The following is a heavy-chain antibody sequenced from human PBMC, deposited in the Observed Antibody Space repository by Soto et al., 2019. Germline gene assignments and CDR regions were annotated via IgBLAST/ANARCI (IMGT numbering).Heavy chain of an antibody. V-gene: IGHV1-8*01. J-gene: IGHJ6*02. Sequence: GSVKVSFKASGYPFTSYDINLVRQATGQGLEWMGWMNPNSGNTGYARKFQGRVTMTRNTSISTAYMELSSLRSEDTAVYYCARAPPMVRGVISYGMDVWGQGTTVTVSS. CDR1: GYPFTSYD. D-gene: IGHD3-10*01. CDR2: MNPNSGNT. CDR3: ARAPPMVRGVISYGMDV.